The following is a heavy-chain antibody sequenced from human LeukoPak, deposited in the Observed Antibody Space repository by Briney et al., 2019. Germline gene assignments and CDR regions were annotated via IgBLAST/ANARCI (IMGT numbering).Heavy chain of an antibody. CDR1: GGSISSYY. V-gene: IGHV4-59*01. CDR2: IYYSGST. J-gene: IGHJ5*02. D-gene: IGHD2-2*01. Sequence: PSETLSLTCTVSGGSISSYYWSWIRQPPGKGLEWIGYIYYSGSTNYNPSLKSRVTISVDTSKNQFSLKLSSVTAADTAVYYCARETGIGYCSSTSCPRGYNWFDPWGQGTLVTVSS. CDR3: ARETGIGYCSSTSCPRGYNWFDP.